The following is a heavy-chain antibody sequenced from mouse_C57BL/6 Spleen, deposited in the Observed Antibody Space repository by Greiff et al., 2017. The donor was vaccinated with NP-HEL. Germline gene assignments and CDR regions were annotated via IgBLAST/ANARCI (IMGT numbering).Heavy chain of an antibody. V-gene: IGHV1-52*01. J-gene: IGHJ1*03. CDR3: TVDYDGYFGV. CDR1: GYTFTSYW. Sequence: VQLQQPGAELVRPGSSVKLSCKASGYTFTSYWMHWVKQRPIQGLEWIGNIDPSDSETHYNQKFKDKATLTVDKSSSTAYMQLSSLTSEDYAVYCWTVDYDGYFGVWGTGTTVTVSS. D-gene: IGHD2-4*01. CDR2: IDPSDSET.